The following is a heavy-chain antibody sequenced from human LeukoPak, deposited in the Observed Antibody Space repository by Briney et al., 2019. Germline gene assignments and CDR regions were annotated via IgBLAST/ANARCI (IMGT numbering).Heavy chain of an antibody. CDR1: GGSISSYY. D-gene: IGHD3-10*01. CDR3: ARALGGYYGSGSSTFDY. Sequence: SETLSLTCTVSGGSISSYYWSWIRQPPGKGLEWIGYIYYSGSTNYNPSLKSRVTISVDTSKNQFSLKLSPVIAADTAVYYCARALGGYYGSGSSTFDYWGQGTLVTVSS. CDR2: IYYSGST. J-gene: IGHJ4*02. V-gene: IGHV4-59*01.